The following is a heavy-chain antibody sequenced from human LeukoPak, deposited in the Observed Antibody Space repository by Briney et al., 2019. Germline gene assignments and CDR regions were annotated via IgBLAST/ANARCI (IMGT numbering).Heavy chain of an antibody. CDR3: ATLVSTRYYFDY. J-gene: IGHJ4*02. V-gene: IGHV4-59*08. D-gene: IGHD5/OR15-5a*01. CDR2: IYYSGST. Sequence: SETLSLTCTVSGGSISSYYWSWIRQPPGKGLEWIGYIYYSGSTNYNPSLKSRVTISIDTSKNRFSLRLTSVTAADTAVYFCATLVSTRYYFDYWGQGTLVTVSS. CDR1: GGSISSYY.